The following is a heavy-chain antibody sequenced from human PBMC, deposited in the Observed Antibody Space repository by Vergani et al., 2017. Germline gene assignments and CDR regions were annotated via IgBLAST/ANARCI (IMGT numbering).Heavy chain of an antibody. CDR1: GDSVISTDYH. CDR3: ASKRGACRAAYCHSYDF. D-gene: IGHD2-15*01. Sequence: QVQLQESGPGLVKPSETLSLTCTVSGDSVISTDYHCGWIRQPPGKGLEWIGSMDYSGSTSYNPSLESRISISFETPKNQFSLRLTSVPAADTAVYFCASKRGACRAAYCHSYDFWGPGTLVGVAS. V-gene: IGHV4-39*01. CDR2: MDYSGST. J-gene: IGHJ4*02.